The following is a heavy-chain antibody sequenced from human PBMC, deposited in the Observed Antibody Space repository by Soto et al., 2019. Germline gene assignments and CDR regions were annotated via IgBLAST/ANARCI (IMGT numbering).Heavy chain of an antibody. CDR3: ARVERGTATTVVDAFDI. J-gene: IGHJ3*02. CDR2: MSHSGGT. D-gene: IGHD1-1*01. Sequence: QVQLQQWGAGLLKPSETLSLTCAVYGGFVSSGSYYWSWIRQPPGKGLEWIGEMSHSGGTHFNPYLKSRVTTSVETSKNQFPLKMSSVTAADTALYYCARVERGTATTVVDAFDIWGPGTMVTVSS. V-gene: IGHV4-34*01. CDR1: GGFVSSGSYY.